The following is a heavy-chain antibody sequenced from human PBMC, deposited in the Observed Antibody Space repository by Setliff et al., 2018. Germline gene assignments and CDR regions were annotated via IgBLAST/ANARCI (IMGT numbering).Heavy chain of an antibody. CDR1: GDSISSTSYQ. D-gene: IGHD3-10*01. Sequence: SETLSLTCTVSGDSISSTSYQWGWVRQPPGKGLEWIGSIYYTGTAYYNPSLKSRVTISVDTSKNQFSLQVTSLAATDTALYFCARHEFAGGYYGSVTYRHFDYWGQGILVTVSS. CDR2: IYYTGTA. J-gene: IGHJ4*02. V-gene: IGHV4-39*01. CDR3: ARHEFAGGYYGSVTYRHFDY.